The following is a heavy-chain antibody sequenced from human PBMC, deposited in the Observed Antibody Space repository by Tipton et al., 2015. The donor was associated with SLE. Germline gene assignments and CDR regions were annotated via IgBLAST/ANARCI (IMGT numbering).Heavy chain of an antibody. J-gene: IGHJ4*02. CDR3: VKDMNYYGDY. CDR2: ISGSGGNT. D-gene: IGHD3-10*01. CDR1: GFTFSSYA. V-gene: IGHV3-23*01. Sequence: GSLRLSCAASGFTFSSYAMSWVRQAPGKGLEWVSAISGSGGNTYYADSVKGRFTISRDNSKNTLYLQMNGLRAEDTAVYYCVKDMNYYGDYWGQGTLVTVSS.